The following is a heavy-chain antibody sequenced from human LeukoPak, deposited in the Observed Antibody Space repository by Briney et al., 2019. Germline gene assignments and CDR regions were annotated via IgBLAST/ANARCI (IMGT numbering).Heavy chain of an antibody. D-gene: IGHD6-6*01. J-gene: IGHJ5*02. CDR1: GGTFSSYA. CDR2: LIPIFGTA. V-gene: IGHV1-69*13. Sequence: SVKVSCKASGGTFSSYAISWVRQAPGQGLEWMGGLIPIFGTANYAQKFQGRVTITADESTSTAYMELSSLRSEDTAVYYCARSRFSIAARLMEPGARWFDPWGQGTLVTASS. CDR3: ARSRFSIAARLMEPGARWFDP.